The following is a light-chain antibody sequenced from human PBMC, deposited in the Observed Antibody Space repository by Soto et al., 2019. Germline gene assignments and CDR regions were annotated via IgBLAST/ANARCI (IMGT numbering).Light chain of an antibody. Sequence: QSLLTQPPSASGTPGQRFTIACSGSISNIGSNTVNWYQQLPGTAPKLLIYSNNQRPSGVPDRFSGSKSGTSASLAISGLQSEDEADYYCAAWDDSLNGVVFGGGTKVTVL. CDR3: AAWDDSLNGVV. CDR2: SNN. V-gene: IGLV1-44*01. J-gene: IGLJ2*01. CDR1: ISNIGSNT.